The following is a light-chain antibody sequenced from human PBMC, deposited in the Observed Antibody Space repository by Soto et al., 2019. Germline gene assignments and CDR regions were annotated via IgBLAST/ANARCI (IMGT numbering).Light chain of an antibody. V-gene: IGKV1-5*03. Sequence: DIQMTQSPSTLSGSVGDRVTITCRASQTISSWLAWYQQKPGEAPKLLIYKASTLKSGVQSRFSGSGSGTEFTLTISSLQPDDFATYYCKHYNSYSEAFGQGTKVDIK. CDR3: KHYNSYSEA. CDR2: KAS. J-gene: IGKJ1*01. CDR1: QTISSW.